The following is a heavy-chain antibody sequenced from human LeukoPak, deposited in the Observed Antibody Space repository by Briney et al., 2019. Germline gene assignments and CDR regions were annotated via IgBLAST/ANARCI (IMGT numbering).Heavy chain of an antibody. CDR1: QDSFSTHY. CDR2: ISSIGST. V-gene: IGHV4-59*11. Sequence: PETPSLTCSVPQDSFSTHYWSWIRPPPGEGLEWIGHISSIGSTNYNPSLKSRVTISVDTSKKEFSLKMTSVTAADTAVYYCARDPTTLTKGFDIWGQGTMVTVSS. J-gene: IGHJ3*02. CDR3: ARDPTTLTKGFDI. D-gene: IGHD4-17*01.